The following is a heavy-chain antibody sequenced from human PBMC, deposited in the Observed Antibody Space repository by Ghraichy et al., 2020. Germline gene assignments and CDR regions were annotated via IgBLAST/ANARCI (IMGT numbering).Heavy chain of an antibody. J-gene: IGHJ4*02. CDR3: AAIRYSSSWYGGEVDY. CDR2: IVVGSGNT. V-gene: IGHV1-58*01. D-gene: IGHD6-13*01. Sequence: SVKVSCKASGFTFTSSAVQWVRQARGQRLEWIGWIVVGSGNTNYAQKFQERVTITRDMSTSTAYMELSSLRSEDTAVYYCAAIRYSSSWYGGEVDYWGQGTLVTVSS. CDR1: GFTFTSSA.